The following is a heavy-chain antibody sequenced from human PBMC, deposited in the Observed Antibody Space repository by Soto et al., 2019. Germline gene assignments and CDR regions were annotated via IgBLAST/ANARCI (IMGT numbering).Heavy chain of an antibody. V-gene: IGHV1-69*13. CDR3: ASSRDIVVVPAAIRLFNWFDP. CDR2: IIPIFGTA. Sequence: SVKVSCKPSGGTFSTYAISWVRTAPGQGLEWMGGIIPIFGTANYAQKFQGRVTITADESTSTAYMELSSLRSEDTAVYYCASSRDIVVVPAAIRLFNWFDPWGQGTLVTVSS. D-gene: IGHD2-2*02. J-gene: IGHJ5*02. CDR1: GGTFSTYA.